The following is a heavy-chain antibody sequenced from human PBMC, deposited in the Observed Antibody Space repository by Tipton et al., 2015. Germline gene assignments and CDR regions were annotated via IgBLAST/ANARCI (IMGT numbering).Heavy chain of an antibody. CDR2: IYYSGST. CDR1: GGSIRNYF. CDR3: ARGGGDDYIWGSSRFDS. V-gene: IGHV4-39*01. D-gene: IGHD3-16*02. Sequence: TLSLTCTVSGGSIRNYFWGWIRQPPGKGLEWIGSIYYSGSTYYNPSLKSRVTISVDTSKNQFSLKLSSVTAADTAVYYCARGGGDDYIWGSSRFDSWGQGILVTVSS. J-gene: IGHJ5*01.